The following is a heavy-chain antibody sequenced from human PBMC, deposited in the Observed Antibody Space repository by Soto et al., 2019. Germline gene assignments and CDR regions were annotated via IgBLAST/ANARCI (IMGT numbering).Heavy chain of an antibody. Sequence: GESLKISCKGSGYSFTSYWISWVRQMPGKGLEWMGRIDPSDFFTNYSPSFQGHVTISADKSISTAYLQWSSLKASDTAMYYCATHPYYYDSSGYYTWGQGTLVTVSS. CDR3: ATHPYYYDSSGYYT. D-gene: IGHD3-22*01. J-gene: IGHJ5*02. CDR1: GYSFTSYW. CDR2: IDPSDFFT. V-gene: IGHV5-10-1*01.